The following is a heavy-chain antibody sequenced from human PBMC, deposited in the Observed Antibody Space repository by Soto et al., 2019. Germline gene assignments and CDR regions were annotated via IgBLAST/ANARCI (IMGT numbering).Heavy chain of an antibody. CDR2: IGYTGTI. CDR1: GGSISSNSYY. J-gene: IGHJ4*02. D-gene: IGHD3-3*01. V-gene: IGHV4-39*01. Sequence: QLQLQESGPGLVKPSETLSLTCTASGGSISSNSYYWGWIRQSPGKGREWIGSIGYTGTIYYNPSLQSRVTMSVDTSENQISLRLSSMTAADTAVYYCASHVHNQGYEYYFDSWSQGTLVTVSS. CDR3: ASHVHNQGYEYYFDS.